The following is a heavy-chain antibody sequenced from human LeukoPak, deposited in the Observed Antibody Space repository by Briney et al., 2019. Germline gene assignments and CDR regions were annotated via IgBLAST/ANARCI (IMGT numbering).Heavy chain of an antibody. J-gene: IGHJ4*02. CDR2: ISAYNGNT. V-gene: IGHV1-18*01. D-gene: IGHD3-10*01. Sequence: GASVKVSCKASGYTFTSYGISWVRQAPGQGLEWMGWISAYNGNTNYAQKLQGRVTMTTDTSTSTAYMELRSLRSDDTAVYYCARDGPLLWFGELTKDYWGQGTLVTVSS. CDR1: GYTFTSYG. CDR3: ARDGPLLWFGELTKDY.